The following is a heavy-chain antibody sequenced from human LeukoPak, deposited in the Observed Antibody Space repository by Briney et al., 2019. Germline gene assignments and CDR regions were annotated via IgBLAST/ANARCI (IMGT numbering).Heavy chain of an antibody. D-gene: IGHD2-21*01. Sequence: SETLSLTCAVSGGSISSYYWIWIRQPAGKGLEWIGRIYTSGNTNYNPSLKSRVTMSVDTSKNQFSLKLTSVTAADTAVYYCARIFPESWIDAWGQGTLVTVSS. CDR2: IYTSGNT. CDR3: ARIFPESWIDA. V-gene: IGHV4-4*07. J-gene: IGHJ5*02. CDR1: GGSISSYY.